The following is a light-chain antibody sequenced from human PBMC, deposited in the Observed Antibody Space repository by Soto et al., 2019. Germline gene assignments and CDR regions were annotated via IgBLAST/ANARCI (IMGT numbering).Light chain of an antibody. Sequence: QSALTQPPSASGSPGQSVNISCTGTSSDVGAYNFVSWYQQHPGKAPKVIIYEVNKRPSGVPNRFAGSKSGNTAFLTVAGLQAEDAADYYCSSHAGSNPWVFGGGTKLTVL. J-gene: IGLJ3*02. CDR3: SSHAGSNPWV. CDR1: SSDVGAYNF. CDR2: EVN. V-gene: IGLV2-8*01.